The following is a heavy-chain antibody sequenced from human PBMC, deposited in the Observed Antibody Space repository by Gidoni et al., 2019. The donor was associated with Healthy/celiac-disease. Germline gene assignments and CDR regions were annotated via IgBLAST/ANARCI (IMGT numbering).Heavy chain of an antibody. D-gene: IGHD5-18*01. J-gene: IGHJ4*02. CDR1: GFTFSSDG. V-gene: IGHV3-33*01. CDR2: IWYDGSNK. Sequence: QVQLVESGGGVVQSGRSLRLSCAASGFTFSSDGMHWVRQAPGKGLEWVAVIWYDGSNKYYADSVKGRFTISRDKSKNTLYLQMNSLRAEDTAVYYCARGDQGRGYSYGTVFDYWGQGTLVTVSS. CDR3: ARGDQGRGYSYGTVFDY.